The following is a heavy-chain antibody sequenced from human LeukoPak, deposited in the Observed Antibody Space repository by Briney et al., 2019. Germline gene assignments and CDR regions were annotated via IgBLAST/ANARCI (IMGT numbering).Heavy chain of an antibody. D-gene: IGHD3-10*01. CDR2: INPNSSGT. CDR3: ARGTYYYGSGSYSYYYYMDV. J-gene: IGHJ6*03. V-gene: IGHV1-2*02. Sequence: ASVKVSCKASGYTFTGYFMHWVRQAPGQGLEWMGWINPNSSGTNYAQKFQGRVTMTRDTSISTAYMELSRLRSDDTAVYYCARGTYYYGSGSYSYYYYMDVWGKGTTVTVSS. CDR1: GYTFTGYF.